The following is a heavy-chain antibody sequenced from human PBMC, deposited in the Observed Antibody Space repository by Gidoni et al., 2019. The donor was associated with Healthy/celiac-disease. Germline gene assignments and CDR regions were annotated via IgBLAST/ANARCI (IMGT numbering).Heavy chain of an antibody. V-gene: IGHV3-23*01. Sequence: VSAISGSGGSTYYADSVKGRFTISRDNSKNTLYLQMNSLRAEDTAVYYCAKPTFGPYYFDYWGQGTLVTVSS. CDR3: AKPTFGPYYFDY. D-gene: IGHD3-16*01. J-gene: IGHJ4*02. CDR2: ISGSGGST.